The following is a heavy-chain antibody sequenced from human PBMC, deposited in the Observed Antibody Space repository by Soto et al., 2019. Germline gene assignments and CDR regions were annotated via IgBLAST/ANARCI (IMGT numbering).Heavy chain of an antibody. J-gene: IGHJ5*02. Sequence: KTSETLSLTCTVSGGSISSGGYYWSWIRQHPGKGLEWIGYIYYSGSTYYNPSLKSRVTISVDTSKNQFSLKLSSVTAADTAVYYCARERTDRYNWFDPWGQGTLVTVSS. CDR3: ARERTDRYNWFDP. V-gene: IGHV4-31*03. CDR1: GGSISSGGYY. CDR2: IYYSGST.